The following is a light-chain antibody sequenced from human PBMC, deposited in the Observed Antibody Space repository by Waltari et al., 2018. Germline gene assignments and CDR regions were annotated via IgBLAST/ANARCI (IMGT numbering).Light chain of an antibody. CDR2: LVS. Sequence: DIVMTQTPLSQPVTLGVAASTSCGSSQSLVYSDGKTYLDWYLQKPGQSLQRLMYLVSKRASGVPDKFSGSGSGTDFTLKISRVEAEDVGVYYCMQALRSPYSFGQGTKVEIK. CDR1: QSLVYSDGKTY. V-gene: IGKV2-40*01. J-gene: IGKJ2*03. CDR3: MQALRSPYS.